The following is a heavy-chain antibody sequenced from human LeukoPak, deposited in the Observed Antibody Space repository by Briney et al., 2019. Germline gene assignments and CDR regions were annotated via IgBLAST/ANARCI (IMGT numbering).Heavy chain of an antibody. Sequence: GGSLRLSCAASGFTFSSFAMSWVRQAPGEGLEWVSAIGVSGTTYYSESVKGRFTISRDSSKNTVYLQMHSLRGEDTAVYYCAKGADFGDHLNFDPWGQGTLVSLFS. CDR2: IGVSGTT. V-gene: IGHV3-23*01. CDR3: AKGADFGDHLNFDP. CDR1: GFTFSSFA. D-gene: IGHD4-17*01. J-gene: IGHJ5*02.